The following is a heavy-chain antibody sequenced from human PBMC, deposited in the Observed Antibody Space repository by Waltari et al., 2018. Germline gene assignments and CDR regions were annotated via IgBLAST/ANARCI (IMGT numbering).Heavy chain of an antibody. V-gene: IGHV4-34*01. CDR2: INHSGST. J-gene: IGHJ4*02. CDR3: AVRVVEHDNEADY. Sequence: QVQLQQWGAGLLKPSETLSLTCAVDGGSFLGYYWSWIRQPPGNGLEWIGEINHSGSTNYNPSLKSRVTISVDTSKNQFSLKLSSVTAADTAVYYCAVRVVEHDNEADYWGQGTLVTVSS. CDR1: GGSFLGYY. D-gene: IGHD2-15*01.